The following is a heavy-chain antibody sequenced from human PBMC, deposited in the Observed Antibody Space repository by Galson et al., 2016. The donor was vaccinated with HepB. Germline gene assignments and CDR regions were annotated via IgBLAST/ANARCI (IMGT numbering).Heavy chain of an antibody. V-gene: IGHV4-34*01. CDR3: ATVGSGYWYYYLDV. J-gene: IGHJ6*03. D-gene: IGHD3-22*01. CDR2: INHNGKT. Sequence: ETLSLTCVVSGGSFSDYSWTWIRQSPRKGLEWIGEINHNGKTNYNPSPKTRVTISLDTSKNQSSLKLNSVTAADTAVYYCATVGSGYWYYYLDVWGKGTTVTVSS. CDR1: GGSFSDYS.